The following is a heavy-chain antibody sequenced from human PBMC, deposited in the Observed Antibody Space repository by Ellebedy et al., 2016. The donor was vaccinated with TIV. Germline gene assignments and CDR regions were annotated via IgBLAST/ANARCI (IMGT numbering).Heavy chain of an antibody. J-gene: IGHJ4*02. CDR2: MDSGGSTT. CDR1: GFTFSSYW. Sequence: GESLKISXATSGFTFSSYWMHWVRQAPGKGLVCVSRMDSGGSTTDYADSVKGRFTISRDNAKNTLYLQMDSLRAEDTAVYYCARAGSYLSEAVFYWGQGTLVTVSS. D-gene: IGHD3-10*01. V-gene: IGHV3-74*01. CDR3: ARAGSYLSEAVFY.